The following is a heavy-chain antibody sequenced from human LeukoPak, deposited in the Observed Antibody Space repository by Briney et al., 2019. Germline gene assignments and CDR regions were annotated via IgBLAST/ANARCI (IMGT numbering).Heavy chain of an antibody. CDR3: ARGYEDYYYMDV. D-gene: IGHD2-15*01. CDR1: GFTFSSYA. CDR2: ISYDGSNK. V-gene: IGHV3-30*04. J-gene: IGHJ6*03. Sequence: QAGGSLRLSCAASGFTFSSYAMHWVRQAPGKGLEWVAVISYDGSNKYYADSVKGRFTISRDNSKNTLYLQMNSLRAEDTAVYYCARGYEDYYYMDVWGKGTTVTVSS.